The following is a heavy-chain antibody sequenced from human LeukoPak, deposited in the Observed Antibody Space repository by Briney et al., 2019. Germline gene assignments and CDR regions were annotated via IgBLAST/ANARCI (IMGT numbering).Heavy chain of an antibody. CDR3: ARDSVGATEGFDY. CDR2: ISSSSSYI. Sequence: GGSLRLSCAASGFTLSSYAMNWVRQAPGKGLEWVSSISSSSSYIYYADSVKGRFTISRDNAKNSLYLQMNSLRAEDTAVYYCARDSVGATEGFDYWGQGTLVTVSS. CDR1: GFTLSSYA. D-gene: IGHD1-26*01. J-gene: IGHJ4*02. V-gene: IGHV3-21*01.